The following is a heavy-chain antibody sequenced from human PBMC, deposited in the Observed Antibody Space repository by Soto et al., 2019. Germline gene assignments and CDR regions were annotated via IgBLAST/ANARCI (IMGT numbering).Heavy chain of an antibody. J-gene: IGHJ6*03. D-gene: IGHD6-13*01. CDR3: ASILAKQQLVDRDYYYYYMDV. CDR2: IYYSGST. Sequence: QLQLQESGPGLVKPSETLSLTCTVSGGSISSSSYYWGWIRQPPGKGLEWIGSIYYSGSTYYNPSLKSRVTISVDTSKNQFSLKLSSVTAADTAVYYCASILAKQQLVDRDYYYYYMDVWGKGTTVTVSS. V-gene: IGHV4-39*01. CDR1: GGSISSSSYY.